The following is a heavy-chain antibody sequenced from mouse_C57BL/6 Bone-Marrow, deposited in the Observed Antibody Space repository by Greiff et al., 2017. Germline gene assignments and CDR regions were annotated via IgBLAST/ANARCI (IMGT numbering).Heavy chain of an antibody. D-gene: IGHD1-3*01. J-gene: IGHJ1*03. CDR3: ARHKSFYWYFDV. CDR1: GFTFSSYG. CDR2: ISSGGSYT. Sequence: EVMLVESGGDLVKPGGSLKLSCAASGFTFSSYGMSWVRQTPDKRLEWVATISSGGSYTYYPDSVKGRFTISRDNAKNTLYLQMSSLKSEDTAMYYCARHKSFYWYFDVWGTGTTVTGSS. V-gene: IGHV5-6*01.